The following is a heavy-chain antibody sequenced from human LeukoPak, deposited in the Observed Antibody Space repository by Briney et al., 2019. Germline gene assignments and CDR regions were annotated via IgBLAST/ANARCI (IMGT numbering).Heavy chain of an antibody. CDR2: IIPIFGTA. D-gene: IGHD3-3*01. CDR3: ASRRYYDFWSGYYPRYYYYMDV. V-gene: IGHV1-69*05. Sequence: SVKVSSKASGGTFSSYAISWVRQAPGQGLEWMGRIIPIFGTANYAQKFQGRVTITTDESTSTAYMELSSLRSEDTAVYYCASRRYYDFWSGYYPRYYYYMDVWGKGTTVTVSS. CDR1: GGTFSSYA. J-gene: IGHJ6*03.